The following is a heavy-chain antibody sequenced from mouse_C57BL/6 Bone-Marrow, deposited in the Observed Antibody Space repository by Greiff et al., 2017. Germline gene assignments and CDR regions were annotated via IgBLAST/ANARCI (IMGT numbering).Heavy chain of an antibody. V-gene: IGHV5-4*01. CDR1: GFTFSSYA. Sequence: EVHLVESGGGLVKPGGSLKLSCAASGFTFSSYAMSWVRQTPEKRLEWVATISDGGSYTYYPDNVKGRFTISRDNAKNNLYLQMSHLTSEDTAMYYCARGSYDYDEGFDYWGQGTTLTVSS. D-gene: IGHD2-4*01. J-gene: IGHJ2*01. CDR3: ARGSYDYDEGFDY. CDR2: ISDGGSYT.